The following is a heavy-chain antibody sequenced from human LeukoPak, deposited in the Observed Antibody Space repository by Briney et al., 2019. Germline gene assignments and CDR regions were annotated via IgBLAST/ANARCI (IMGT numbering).Heavy chain of an antibody. D-gene: IGHD3-16*02. CDR3: ARGSTNYDYVWGSYRVRYYFDY. V-gene: IGHV4-34*01. CDR1: GGSFSGYY. Sequence: PSETLSLTCAVDGGSFSGYYWSWIRQPPGRGLEWIGEINHSGSTNYNPSLKSRVTISVDTSKNQFSLKLSSVTAADTAVYYCARGSTNYDYVWGSYRVRYYFDYWGQGTLVTVSS. J-gene: IGHJ4*02. CDR2: INHSGST.